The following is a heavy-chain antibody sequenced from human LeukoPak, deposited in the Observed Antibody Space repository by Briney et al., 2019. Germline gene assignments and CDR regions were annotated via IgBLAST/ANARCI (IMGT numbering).Heavy chain of an antibody. J-gene: IGHJ4*02. D-gene: IGHD1-14*01. CDR3: ARVGRLDTGGGFSLNN. V-gene: IGHV4-4*02. Sequence: SETLSLTCAVSGGPTISSNWWSWVRQPPGKGLEWIGEIYYSGSTNYNPSLKSRVTISVDKSTNQFSLKLSSVTAADTAVYYCARVGRLDTGGGFSLNNWGQGALVTVSS. CDR2: IYYSGST. CDR1: GGPTISSNW.